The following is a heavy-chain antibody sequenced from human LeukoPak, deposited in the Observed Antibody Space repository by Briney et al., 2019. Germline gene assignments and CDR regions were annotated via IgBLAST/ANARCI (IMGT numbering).Heavy chain of an antibody. D-gene: IGHD1-14*01. Sequence: GASVKVSCKASGYTFTSYYMHWVRQAPGQGLEWMGIINPSGGSTSYAQKFQGRVTMTRDTSTSTVYMELSSLRSEDTAVYYCATDHTVPTMPHTTYYYYYMDVWGKGTTVTISS. CDR3: ATDHTVPTMPHTTYYYYYMDV. CDR2: INPSGGST. CDR1: GYTFTSYY. J-gene: IGHJ6*03. V-gene: IGHV1-46*01.